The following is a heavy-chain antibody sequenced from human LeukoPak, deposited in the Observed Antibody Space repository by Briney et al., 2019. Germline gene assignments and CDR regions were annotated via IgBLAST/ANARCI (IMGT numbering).Heavy chain of an antibody. Sequence: SVKVSCKASGGTFSSYAIGSVRQAPGQGLEWMGGIIPIFGTANYAQKFQGRVTITTDESTSTAYMELSSLRSEDTAVYYCARDSGEGGSFDYWGQGTLVTVSS. CDR3: ARDSGEGGSFDY. J-gene: IGHJ4*02. V-gene: IGHV1-69*05. CDR1: GGTFSSYA. D-gene: IGHD4-17*01. CDR2: IIPIFGTA.